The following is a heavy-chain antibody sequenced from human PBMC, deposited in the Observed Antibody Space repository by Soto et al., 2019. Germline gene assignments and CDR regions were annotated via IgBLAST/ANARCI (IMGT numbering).Heavy chain of an antibody. CDR1: GFTFSSYG. V-gene: IGHV3-30*18. J-gene: IGHJ4*02. D-gene: IGHD5-12*01. CDR3: AKSSFWLQFRDSPDY. Sequence: QGQLVESGGGVVQPGRSGRLSCAASGFTFSSYGMHWVRQAPGKGLEWVAVISYDGSNKYYADSVKGRFTISRDNSKNTLYLQMNSLRAEDTAVYYCAKSSFWLQFRDSPDYWGQGTLVTVSS. CDR2: ISYDGSNK.